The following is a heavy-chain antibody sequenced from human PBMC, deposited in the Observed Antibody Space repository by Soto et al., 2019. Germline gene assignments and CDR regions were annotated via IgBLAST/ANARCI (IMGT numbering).Heavy chain of an antibody. J-gene: IGHJ5*02. D-gene: IGHD1-1*01. CDR1: GGSISDDSYY. Sequence: RLQESGPGLVRPSETLSLTCNLSGGSISDDSYYWAWIRQPPGGALEWIGSVSSFGNTYYHPSLKSRVSISIHASRKHCSLNLKSVSAADTAVYHCVRHGNAYKQWFAPWGQGTLVIVSS. CDR3: VRHGNAYKQWFAP. V-gene: IGHV4-39*01. CDR2: VSSFGNT.